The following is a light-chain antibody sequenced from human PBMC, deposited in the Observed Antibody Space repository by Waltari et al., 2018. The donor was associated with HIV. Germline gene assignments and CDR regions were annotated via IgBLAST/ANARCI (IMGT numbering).Light chain of an antibody. Sequence: SYELTPPSSVSVSPGQTARITCSGDARTKNYAQWFQQKPGQAPLLVISKDTERPSGIPERFSGSSSGTTVTLTINGAQVEDGADYYCYSAADNVRGVFGGGTKLTVL. CDR2: KDT. CDR1: ARTKNY. J-gene: IGLJ2*01. CDR3: YSAADNVRGV. V-gene: IGLV3-27*01.